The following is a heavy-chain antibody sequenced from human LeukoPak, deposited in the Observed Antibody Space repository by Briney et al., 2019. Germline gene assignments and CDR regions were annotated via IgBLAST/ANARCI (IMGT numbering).Heavy chain of an antibody. Sequence: SETLSHTCAVYGGSFSGYYWSWIRQPPGKGLEWIGEINHSGSTNYNPSLKSRVTISVDTSKNQFSLKLSSVTAADTAVYYCARYQLLIGVDYWGQGTLVTVSS. D-gene: IGHD2-2*01. CDR3: ARYQLLIGVDY. J-gene: IGHJ4*02. V-gene: IGHV4-34*01. CDR1: GGSFSGYY. CDR2: INHSGST.